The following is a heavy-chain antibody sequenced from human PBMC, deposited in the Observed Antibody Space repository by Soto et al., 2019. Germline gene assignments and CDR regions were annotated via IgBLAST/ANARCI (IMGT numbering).Heavy chain of an antibody. V-gene: IGHV3-9*01. D-gene: IGHD3-22*01. J-gene: IGHJ4*02. CDR1: GFSVDDYA. CDR2: ITWNGGYI. CDR3: AKGTYDSSRYYTAADY. Sequence: EVQLVESGGGLVQPGRSLRLSCAASGFSVDDYAMRWVRQAPGRGLEWVSGITWNGGYIGYADSVKGRFIISKDNAKNSLYLKMNSLRPEATPVYYCAKGTYDSSRYYTAADYWGQATLVTVST.